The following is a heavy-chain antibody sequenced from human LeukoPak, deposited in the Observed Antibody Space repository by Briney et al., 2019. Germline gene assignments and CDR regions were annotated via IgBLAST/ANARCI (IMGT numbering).Heavy chain of an antibody. CDR2: IYYSGST. CDR1: GGSISSGGYY. Sequence: PSETLSLTCTVSGGSISSGGYYWSWIRQHPGKGLEWIGYIYYSGSTYYNPSLKSRVTISVDTSKNQFSLKLSSVTAADTAVYYCARRYYGSGVINSRLGYWGQGTLVTVSS. J-gene: IGHJ4*02. CDR3: ARRYYGSGVINSRLGY. V-gene: IGHV4-31*03. D-gene: IGHD3-10*01.